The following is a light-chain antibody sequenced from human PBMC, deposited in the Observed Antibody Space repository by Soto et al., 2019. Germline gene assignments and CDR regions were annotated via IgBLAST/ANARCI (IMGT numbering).Light chain of an antibody. V-gene: IGLV2-11*01. J-gene: IGLJ1*01. CDR3: CSYAGSSYV. CDR2: DDS. Sequence: QSVLTQPRSVSGSPGQSVTISCTGTSSDVGGYNYVSWYQQHPGKAPKLMIYDDSKRPSGVPDRFSGSKSGNTASLTISGLQAEDEADYYCCSYAGSSYVFGTGTKLTVL. CDR1: SSDVGGYNY.